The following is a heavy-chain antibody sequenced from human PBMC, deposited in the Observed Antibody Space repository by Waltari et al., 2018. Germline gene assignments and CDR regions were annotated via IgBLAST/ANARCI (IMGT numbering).Heavy chain of an antibody. D-gene: IGHD5-12*01. CDR1: GVSLPLHRHY. J-gene: IGHJ3*01. Sequence: QLQLQESGPRLVRPSEPLSLLYRVPGVSLPLHRHYWAWTRHSPGQGLEWIWTVSYSGTTYISPSLKSRVSVSRDTSKNQVSLILGSVTAADMAVYYCATYIGASVGTAAFDVWGQGTMVTVSS. V-gene: IGHV4-39*01. CDR2: VSYSGTT. CDR3: ATYIGASVGTAAFDV.